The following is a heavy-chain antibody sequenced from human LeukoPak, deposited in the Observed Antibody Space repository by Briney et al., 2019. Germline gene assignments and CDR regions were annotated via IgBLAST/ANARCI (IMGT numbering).Heavy chain of an antibody. CDR1: GFIFSSYS. J-gene: IGHJ4*02. V-gene: IGHV3-23*01. D-gene: IGHD3-10*01. Sequence: GGSLRPPCAASGFIFSSYSMSWVRQAPGKGLEWVSSISGSGGRIDYADSVKGRFTISRDNSKNTLYLQMNSLRAEDTAVYYCAKSSMVRGVKYYFDYWGQGTLVTVSS. CDR2: ISGSGGRI. CDR3: AKSSMVRGVKYYFDY.